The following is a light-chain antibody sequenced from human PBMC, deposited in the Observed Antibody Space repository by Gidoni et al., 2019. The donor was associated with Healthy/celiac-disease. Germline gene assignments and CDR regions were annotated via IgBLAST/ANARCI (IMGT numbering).Light chain of an antibody. J-gene: IGLJ1*01. CDR1: SSNIGAGYD. V-gene: IGLV1-40*01. CDR3: QSYDSSLSGSRV. CDR2: GNS. Sequence: QSVLTQPPSVSGPPGQRVPISCTGSSSNIGAGYDVHWYQQLPGTAPKLLIYGNSNRPSGVPDRFSGSKSGTSASLAITGLQAEDEADYYCQSYDSSLSGSRVFGTGTKVTVL.